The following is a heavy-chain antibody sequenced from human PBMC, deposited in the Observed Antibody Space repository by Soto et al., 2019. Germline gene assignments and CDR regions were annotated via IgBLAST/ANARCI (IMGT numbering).Heavy chain of an antibody. J-gene: IGHJ4*02. CDR1: GFTFSSYG. D-gene: IGHD2-15*01. Sequence: GSLRLSCAASGFTFSSYGMHWVRQAPGKGLEWVAVISYDGSNKYYADSVKGRFTISRDNSKNTLYLQMNSLRAEDTAVYYCAKDLRYCSGGSCYGYYFDYWGQGTLVTVSS. CDR2: ISYDGSNK. CDR3: AKDLRYCSGGSCYGYYFDY. V-gene: IGHV3-30*18.